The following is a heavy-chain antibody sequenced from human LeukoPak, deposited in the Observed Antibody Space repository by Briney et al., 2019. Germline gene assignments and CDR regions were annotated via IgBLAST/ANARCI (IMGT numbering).Heavy chain of an antibody. CDR2: IYYSGST. D-gene: IGHD1-26*01. CDR1: GGSISSYY. V-gene: IGHV4-59*01. Sequence: PSETLSLTCTVSGGSISSYYWNWIRQPPGKGLEWIGYIYYSGSTNYNPSLRSRVTISLDTSKNQFSLKLTSVTAADTAVYYCARSEDVATATGWFDPWGQGTLVTVSS. J-gene: IGHJ5*02. CDR3: ARSEDVATATGWFDP.